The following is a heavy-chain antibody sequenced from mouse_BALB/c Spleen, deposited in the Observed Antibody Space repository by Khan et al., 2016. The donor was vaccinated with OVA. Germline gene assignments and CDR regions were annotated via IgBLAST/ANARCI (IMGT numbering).Heavy chain of an antibody. CDR1: GYSITSGYS. CDR2: IRYSGNT. CDR3: ARSGTTVVAYWYFDG. D-gene: IGHD1-1*01. Sequence: EVQLQESGPDLVKPSQSLSLTCTVTGYSITSGYSWHWIRQFPENKLEWMGYIRYSGNTIYSPSLKSRISITRDTSKNQFFLQLNSVTTEDTATYYCARSGTTVVAYWYFDGWGAGTTVTVSS. J-gene: IGHJ1*01. V-gene: IGHV3-1*02.